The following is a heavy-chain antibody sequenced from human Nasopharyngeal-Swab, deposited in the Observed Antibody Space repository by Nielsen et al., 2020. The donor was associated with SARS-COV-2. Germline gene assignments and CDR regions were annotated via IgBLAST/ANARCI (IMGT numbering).Heavy chain of an antibody. CDR2: ISSSSSYI. CDR3: ARVRGSMDHDAFDI. CDR1: GFTFSSYS. J-gene: IGHJ3*02. Sequence: GESLKIYCAASGFTFSSYSMNWVRQAPGKGLEWVSSISSSSSYIYYADSVKGRFTISRDNAKNSLYLQMNSLRAEDTAVYYCARVRGSMDHDAFDIWCQGTMVTVSS. D-gene: IGHD3-10*01. V-gene: IGHV3-21*01.